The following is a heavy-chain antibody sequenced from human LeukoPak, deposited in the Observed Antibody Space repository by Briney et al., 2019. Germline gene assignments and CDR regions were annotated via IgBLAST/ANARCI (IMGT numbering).Heavy chain of an antibody. CDR1: GFTFSSYS. CDR2: ISTSSSYI. D-gene: IGHD6-6*01. CDR3: TRDEDFYSSSSDY. V-gene: IGHV3-21*01. J-gene: IGHJ4*02. Sequence: PGGSLRLSCAVSGFTFSSYSMTWVRQASGKGLEWVSFISTSSSYIYYVDSVKGRFTISRDNAKNSLYLQMNSLRAEDTAVYYCTRDEDFYSSSSDYWGQGTLVTVSS.